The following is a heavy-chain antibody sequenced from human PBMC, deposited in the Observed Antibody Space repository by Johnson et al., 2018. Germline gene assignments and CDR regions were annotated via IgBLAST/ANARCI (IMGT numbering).Heavy chain of an antibody. V-gene: IGHV4-34*01. CDR2: INHSGST. CDR3: AKDLGFYNKWEHFQD. J-gene: IGHJ1*01. CDR1: GGSFSGYY. D-gene: IGHD5-24*01. Sequence: QVQLQQWGAGLLKPSETLSLTCAVYGGSFSGYYWSRIRQPQGKGLEWIGEINHSGSTNYNPSLKSRVTISVDTSKNQFSLKLSSVTAADTAVYYCAKDLGFYNKWEHFQDWGQGTLVTVSS.